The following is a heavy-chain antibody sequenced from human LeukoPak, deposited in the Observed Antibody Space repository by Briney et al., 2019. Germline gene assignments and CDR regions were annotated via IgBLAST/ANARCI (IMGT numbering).Heavy chain of an antibody. J-gene: IGHJ4*02. CDR1: GGSISSYY. CDR3: ATQNYGDSRGYRLEY. V-gene: IGHV4-59*01. Sequence: PSETLSLTCAVSGGSISSYYWNWIRQPPGKGLEWIGYVHYSGSTNYNPSPKSRVSISVDTSKNQFSLKVNSVTAADTAVYYCATQNYGDSRGYRLEYWGQGTLVTVSS. D-gene: IGHD3-22*01. CDR2: VHYSGST.